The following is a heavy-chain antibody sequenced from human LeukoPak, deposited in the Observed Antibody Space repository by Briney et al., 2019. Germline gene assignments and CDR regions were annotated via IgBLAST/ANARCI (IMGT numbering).Heavy chain of an antibody. J-gene: IGHJ4*02. Sequence: NASETLSLTCTVSGGSVSSGSYYWSWIRQPPGKGLEWIGYIYYSGSTNYNPSLKSRVTISVDTSKNQFSLKLSSVTAADTAVYYCARAGYSYGTDYWGQGTLVTVSS. CDR2: IYYSGST. D-gene: IGHD5-18*01. V-gene: IGHV4-61*01. CDR3: ARAGYSYGTDY. CDR1: GGSVSSGSYY.